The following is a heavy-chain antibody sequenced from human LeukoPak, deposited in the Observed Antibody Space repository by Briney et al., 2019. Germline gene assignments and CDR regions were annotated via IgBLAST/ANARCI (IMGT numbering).Heavy chain of an antibody. J-gene: IGHJ4*02. CDR1: GYTFTSYY. V-gene: IGHV1-46*01. Sequence: ASVKVSCKASGYTFTSYYMHWVRQAPGQGLEWMGIINPSGGSTSYAQKFQGRVTMTRDTSTSTVYMELNSLRAEDTAVYYCAGEGPMELRYFDYWGQGTLVTVSS. CDR2: INPSGGST. D-gene: IGHD4/OR15-4a*01. CDR3: AGEGPMELRYFDY.